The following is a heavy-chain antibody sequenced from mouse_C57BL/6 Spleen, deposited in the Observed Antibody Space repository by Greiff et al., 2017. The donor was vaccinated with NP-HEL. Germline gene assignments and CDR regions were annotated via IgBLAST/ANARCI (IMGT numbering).Heavy chain of an antibody. CDR3: ARGINYYGSSYGDY. CDR1: GYTFTSYG. J-gene: IGHJ2*01. V-gene: IGHV1-81*01. D-gene: IGHD1-1*01. Sequence: QVQLKESGAELARPGASVKLSCKASGYTFTSYGISWVKQRTGQGLEWIGEIYPRSGNTYYNEKFKGKATLTADKSSSTAYMELRSLTSEDSAVYFCARGINYYGSSYGDYWGQGTTLTVSS. CDR2: IYPRSGNT.